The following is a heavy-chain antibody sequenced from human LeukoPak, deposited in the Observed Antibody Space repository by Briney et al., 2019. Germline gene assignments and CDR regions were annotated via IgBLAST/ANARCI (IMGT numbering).Heavy chain of an antibody. CDR1: GFTFSSYA. J-gene: IGHJ5*02. CDR2: ISGSDGST. D-gene: IGHD2-15*01. Sequence: PGGSLRLSCAASGFTFSSYAMSWVRQAPGKGLEWVSAISGSDGSTYYADSVKGRFTISRDNSKNTLYLQMNSLRAEDTAVYYCAKVWVVVAASNWFDPWGQGTLVTVSS. V-gene: IGHV3-23*01. CDR3: AKVWVVVAASNWFDP.